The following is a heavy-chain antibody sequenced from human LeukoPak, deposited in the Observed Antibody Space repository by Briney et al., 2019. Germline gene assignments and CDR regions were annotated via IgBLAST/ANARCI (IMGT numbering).Heavy chain of an antibody. Sequence: SETLSLTCTVSGGSISSYYWSWIRQPPGKGLGWIGYFYYTGSSNYNPSLKSRVTISVDTSKNQFSLKLSSVTAADTAVYYCATLEKSTITGRGFDYWGQGTPVTVSS. CDR3: ATLEKSTITGRGFDY. CDR1: GGSISSYY. J-gene: IGHJ4*02. V-gene: IGHV4-59*03. D-gene: IGHD5-24*01. CDR2: FYYTGSS.